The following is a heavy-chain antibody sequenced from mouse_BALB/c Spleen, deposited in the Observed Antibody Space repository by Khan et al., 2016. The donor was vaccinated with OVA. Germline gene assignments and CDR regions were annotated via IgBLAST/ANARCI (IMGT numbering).Heavy chain of an antibody. CDR1: GFTFTDYY. CDR3: ARTAYYHYFDY. D-gene: IGHD1-1*01. J-gene: IGHJ2*01. Sequence: EVELVESGGGLVQPGGSLRLSCATSGFTFTDYYMSWVRQPPGKALEWLGFIRNKANAYTTEYSSSVKGRFTISRDNSQSILYLQMNTLRAEDSATYYCARTAYYHYFDYWGQGTTLTVSS. V-gene: IGHV7-3*02. CDR2: IRNKANAYTT.